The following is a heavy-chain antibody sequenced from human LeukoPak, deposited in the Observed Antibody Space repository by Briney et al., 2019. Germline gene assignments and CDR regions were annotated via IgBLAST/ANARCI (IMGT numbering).Heavy chain of an antibody. Sequence: GSLRLSCDASGFTVNSYAMNWVRQAPGKGLEWVSVISASGDNTYYADSVKGRFTISRDDSKNTVYLQMNSLRADDTAVYHCAKGGRRHYGDYVAFWGQGTLVTVSS. V-gene: IGHV3-23*01. CDR1: GFTVNSYA. J-gene: IGHJ4*02. CDR3: AKGGRRHYGDYVAF. D-gene: IGHD4-17*01. CDR2: ISASGDNT.